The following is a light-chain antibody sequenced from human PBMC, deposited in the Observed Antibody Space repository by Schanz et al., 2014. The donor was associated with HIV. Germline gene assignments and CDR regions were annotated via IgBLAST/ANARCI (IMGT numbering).Light chain of an antibody. CDR3: GTWDSSLSAVV. J-gene: IGLJ2*01. Sequence: QSVLTQPPSMSAAPGQRVTISCAGSAFNIGQNYVSWFQQFPGTAPKLLIYVNHQRPSDIPDRFSGSKSGTSATLDITGLLTGDEADYYCGTWDSSLSAVVFGGGTKLTV. V-gene: IGLV1-51*01. CDR2: VNH. CDR1: AFNIGQNY.